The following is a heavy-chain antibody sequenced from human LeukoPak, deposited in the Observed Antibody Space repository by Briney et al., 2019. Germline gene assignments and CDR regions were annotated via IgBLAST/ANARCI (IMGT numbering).Heavy chain of an antibody. CDR2: IIPIFGTA. CDR1: GGTFSSYA. D-gene: IGHD3-22*01. V-gene: IGHV1-69*05. Sequence: GASVKVSCKASGGTFSSYAISWVRQAPGQGLEWMGRIIPIFGTANYAQKFQGRVTVTTDESTSTAYMELSSLRSEDTAVYYCARVWRDYYDSSGYYEYWGQGTLVTVSS. J-gene: IGHJ4*02. CDR3: ARVWRDYYDSSGYYEY.